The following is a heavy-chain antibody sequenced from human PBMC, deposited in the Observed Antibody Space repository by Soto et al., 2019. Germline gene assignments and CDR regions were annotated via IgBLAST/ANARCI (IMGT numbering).Heavy chain of an antibody. CDR2: IGTAGDT. CDR3: ARGNRGWYYFDY. J-gene: IGHJ4*02. CDR1: GFTFSSYD. V-gene: IGHV3-13*01. D-gene: IGHD6-19*01. Sequence: GGSLRLSCAASGFTFSSYDMHWVRQATGKGLEWVSAIGTAGDTYYPGSVKGRFTISRENAKNSLYLQMNSLRAGDTAVYYCARGNRGWYYFDYWGQGTLVTVSS.